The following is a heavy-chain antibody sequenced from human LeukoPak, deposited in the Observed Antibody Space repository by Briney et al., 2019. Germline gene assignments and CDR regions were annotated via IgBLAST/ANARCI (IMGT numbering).Heavy chain of an antibody. D-gene: IGHD6-19*01. CDR1: GGSISSSSYF. V-gene: IGHV4-39*01. CDR3: AIPPPRRSSGCYPFDY. J-gene: IGHJ4*02. CDR2: ISYSGNT. Sequence: SSETLSLTCSVSGGSISSSSYFWAWVRQPPGKGLEWIASISYSGNTYYNPSLKSRVTISLDASKNQFFLRVTSVTAADSAIYYCAIPPPRRSSGCYPFDYWGQGTLVTVSS.